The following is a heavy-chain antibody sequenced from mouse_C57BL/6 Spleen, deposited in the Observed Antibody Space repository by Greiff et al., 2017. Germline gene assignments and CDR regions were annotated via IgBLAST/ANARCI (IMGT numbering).Heavy chain of an antibody. D-gene: IGHD6-1*01. J-gene: IGHJ2*01. CDR3: ARRKAPLWDY. CDR1: GYTFTSYW. V-gene: IGHV1-50*01. CDR2: IDPSDSYT. Sequence: QVQLQQPGAELVKPGASVKLSCKASGYTFTSYWMQWVKQRPGQGLEWIGEIDPSDSYTNYNQKFKGKATLTVDTSSSTAYMQLSSLPSEDSAVYYCARRKAPLWDYWGQGTTLTVSS.